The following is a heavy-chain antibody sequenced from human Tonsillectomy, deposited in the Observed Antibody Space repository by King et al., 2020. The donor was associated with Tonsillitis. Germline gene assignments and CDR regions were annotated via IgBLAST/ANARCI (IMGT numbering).Heavy chain of an antibody. CDR1: GFIFTNYW. CDR2: ISRDGSEK. D-gene: IGHD2-15*01. CDR3: ARPRGYCSGGSCFPPDY. Sequence: VQLVESGGDLVQPGGSLRLSCAASGFIFTNYWMSWVRQAPGQGLEWVADISRDGSEKYYGDSVRGRFTISRDIAKNSVYLQMNSLRSEDTAVYYCARPRGYCSGGSCFPPDYWGQGILVTVSS. J-gene: IGHJ4*02. V-gene: IGHV3-7*03.